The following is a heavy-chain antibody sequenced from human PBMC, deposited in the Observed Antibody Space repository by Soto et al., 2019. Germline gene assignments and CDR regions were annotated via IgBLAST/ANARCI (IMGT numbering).Heavy chain of an antibody. D-gene: IGHD3-22*01. CDR3: ATAAEYYSDSSGYYGTYFDY. CDR1: GFTFRSYA. CDR2: ISGSGGST. J-gene: IGHJ4*02. Sequence: EVQLLESGGGLVQPGGSLRLSCAASGFTFRSYAMSWVRQAPGKRLEWVSAISGSGGSTYYADSVKGRFTIARDNSKNTMYLQMNSLSVEATAVYYCATAAEYYSDSSGYYGTYFDYWGQGTLVTVSS. V-gene: IGHV3-23*01.